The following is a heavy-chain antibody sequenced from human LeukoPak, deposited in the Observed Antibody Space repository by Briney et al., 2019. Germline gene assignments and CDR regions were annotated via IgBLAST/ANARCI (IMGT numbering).Heavy chain of an antibody. V-gene: IGHV5-51*01. CDR2: IYPGDSDT. D-gene: IGHD3-10*01. CDR1: GYSFTSYW. J-gene: IGHJ4*02. CDR3: VRWAGGLNYYGSGSYYYYFDY. Sequence: GESLKISCKGSGYSFTSYWIGWVRQMPGKGLEWMGIIYPGDSDTRYSPSFQGQVTISADKSISTAYLQWSSLKASDTAMYYCVRWAGGLNYYGSGSYYYYFDYWGQGTLVTVSS.